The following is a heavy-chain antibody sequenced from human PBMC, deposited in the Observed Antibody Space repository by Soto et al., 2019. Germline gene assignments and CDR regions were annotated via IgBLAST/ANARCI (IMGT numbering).Heavy chain of an antibody. J-gene: IGHJ4*02. CDR1: GGSVSSTSAA. V-gene: IGHV6-1*01. CDR3: ARVGGGYYENYFDY. CDR2: TYYRSKWYN. Sequence: QTLSLPCAISGGSVSSTSAAWNLIRQSPSRGLEWLGRTYYRSKWYNDYAVSVKSRITINPDTSKNQFSLQLNSVTPEDTAVYYCARVGGGYYENYFDYWGQGTLVTVSS. D-gene: IGHD3-22*01.